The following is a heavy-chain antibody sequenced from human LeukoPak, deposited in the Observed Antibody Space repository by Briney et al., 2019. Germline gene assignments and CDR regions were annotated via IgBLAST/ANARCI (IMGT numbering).Heavy chain of an antibody. J-gene: IGHJ6*03. CDR3: AREDSSSWYNTGHYYYYMDV. D-gene: IGHD6-13*01. CDR2: IYHSGST. CDR1: GRSISSSNW. V-gene: IGHV4-4*02. Sequence: SETLSLTCAVSGRSISSSNWWSWVRQPPGKGLEWIGQIYHSGSTNYNPPPTSRDTITVDKEQNQFSPKLRYVTAADTAVYYCAREDSSSWYNTGHYYYYMDVWGKGTTVTVSS.